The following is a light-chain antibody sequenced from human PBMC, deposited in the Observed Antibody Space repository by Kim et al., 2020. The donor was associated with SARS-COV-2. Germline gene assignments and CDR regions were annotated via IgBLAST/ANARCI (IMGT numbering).Light chain of an antibody. CDR1: QSGSNSY. J-gene: IGKJ3*01. Sequence: SPCERGTLFCRASQSGSNSYLAWYQQKPGQAPRLLVYGASRRATGIPDRFSGSGSGTDFTLTISRVEPEDFAVYYCQQYDSSPFTFGPGTKVDIK. CDR2: GAS. CDR3: QQYDSSPFT. V-gene: IGKV3-20*01.